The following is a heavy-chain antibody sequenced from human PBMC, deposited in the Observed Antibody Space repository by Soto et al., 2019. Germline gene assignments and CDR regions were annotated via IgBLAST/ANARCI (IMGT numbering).Heavy chain of an antibody. CDR2: IWYDGSNK. Sequence: GGSLRLSCAASGLTFSIYGMHWVRQAPGKGLEWVAVIWYDGSNKYYADSVKGRFTISRDNSKNTLYLQMNSLRAEDTAVYYCARDQQWLVRFYFDFWGQGTLVTVSS. D-gene: IGHD6-19*01. J-gene: IGHJ4*02. CDR3: ARDQQWLVRFYFDF. V-gene: IGHV3-33*01. CDR1: GLTFSIYG.